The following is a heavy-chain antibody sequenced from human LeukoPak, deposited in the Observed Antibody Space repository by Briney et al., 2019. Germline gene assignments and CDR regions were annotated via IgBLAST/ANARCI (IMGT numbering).Heavy chain of an antibody. J-gene: IGHJ4*02. CDR1: GGSISSSSYY. Sequence: SETLSLTCTVSGGSISSSSYYWGWIRQPPGKGLEWIGSIYYSGSTYYNPSLKSRVTISVDTSKNQFSLKLSSVTAADTAVYCCARHNGASYYYDSSGYDYFDYWGQGTLVTVSS. V-gene: IGHV4-39*01. CDR2: IYYSGST. D-gene: IGHD3-22*01. CDR3: ARHNGASYYYDSSGYDYFDY.